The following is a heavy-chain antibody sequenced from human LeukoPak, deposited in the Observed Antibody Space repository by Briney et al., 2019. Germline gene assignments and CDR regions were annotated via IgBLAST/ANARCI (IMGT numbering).Heavy chain of an antibody. CDR1: GFTFSSYW. V-gene: IGHV3-74*01. Sequence: RPGGSLRLSCAASGFTFSSYWMHWVRQAPGEGLVWVSRINTDGSSTSYADSVKGRFTISRDNAKNTLYLQMNSLRAEDTAVYYCARADYYDFWSGYYYYYMDVWGKGTTVTVSS. D-gene: IGHD3-3*01. CDR2: INTDGSST. J-gene: IGHJ6*03. CDR3: ARADYYDFWSGYYYYYMDV.